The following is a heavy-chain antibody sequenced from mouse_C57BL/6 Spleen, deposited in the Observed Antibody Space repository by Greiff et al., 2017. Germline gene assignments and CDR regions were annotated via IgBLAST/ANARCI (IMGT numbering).Heavy chain of an antibody. CDR3: ARRGITTVVGWYCDV. CDR1: GYTFTDYY. D-gene: IGHD1-1*01. V-gene: IGHV1-19*01. Sequence: VQLQQSGPVLVKPGASVKMSCKASGYTFTDYYMNWVKQSHGKSLEWIGVINPYTGGTSSHQKFQGKATLTVDKSSSTAYMELNSLTSEDSAVYYCARRGITTVVGWYCDVWGTGTTVTVSS. CDR2: INPYTGGT. J-gene: IGHJ1*03.